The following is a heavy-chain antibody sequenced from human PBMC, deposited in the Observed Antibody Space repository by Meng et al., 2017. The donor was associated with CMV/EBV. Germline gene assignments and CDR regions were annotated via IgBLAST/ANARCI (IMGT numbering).Heavy chain of an antibody. D-gene: IGHD2-2*01. CDR2: FDPEDGET. V-gene: IGHV1-24*01. CDR1: GYTLTELS. J-gene: IGHJ6*02. CDR3: ATVRPAYYYYGMDV. Sequence: ASVKVSCKVSGYTLTELSMHWVRQAPGNGLEWMGGFDPEDGETIYAQKFQGRVTMTEDTSTDTAYMELSSLRSEDTAVYYCATVRPAYYYYGMDVWGQGTTVTVSS.